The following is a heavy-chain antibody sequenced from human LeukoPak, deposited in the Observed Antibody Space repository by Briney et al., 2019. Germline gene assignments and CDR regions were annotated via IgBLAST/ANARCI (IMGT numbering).Heavy chain of an antibody. V-gene: IGHV1-69*04. CDR3: ASPRGVAAAGTLDAFDI. Sequence: GSSVKVSCKASGGTFSSYAISWARQAPGQGLEWMGRIIPILGIANYAQKFQGRVTITADKSTSTAYMELRSLRSDDTAVYYCASPRGVAAAGTLDAFDIWGQGTMVTVSS. CDR2: IIPILGIA. D-gene: IGHD6-13*01. J-gene: IGHJ3*02. CDR1: GGTFSSYA.